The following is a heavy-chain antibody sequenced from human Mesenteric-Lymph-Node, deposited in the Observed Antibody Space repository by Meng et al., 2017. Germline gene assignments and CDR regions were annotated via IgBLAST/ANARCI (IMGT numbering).Heavy chain of an antibody. D-gene: IGHD3-22*01. Sequence: QGHLQECGPVLVKPSATLSLPCAFSGYSISSTNWWGWIRQPPGKGLEWIGYIYYSGSTFYNPSLKSRVTISLDKSKNQLSLKLNSVTAADTAVYYCASSDYYRSDYWGQGTLVTVSS. CDR3: ASSDYYRSDY. CDR2: IYYSGST. CDR1: GYSISSTNW. J-gene: IGHJ4*02. V-gene: IGHV4-28*01.